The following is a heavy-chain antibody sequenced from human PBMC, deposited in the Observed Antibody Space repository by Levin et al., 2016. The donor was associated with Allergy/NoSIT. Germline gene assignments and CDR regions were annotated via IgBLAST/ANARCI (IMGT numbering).Heavy chain of an antibody. CDR3: ATEGGAVAGI. D-gene: IGHD6-19*01. V-gene: IGHV3-21*01. J-gene: IGHJ4*02. Sequence: GESLKISCAASGFTFSSYIMNWVRQAPGKGLEWVSSISSDSNYIYYRDSVKGRFSISRDSGRDSLYLRMDSLRDEDTAVYYCATEGGAVAGIWGQGALVTVSS. CDR2: ISSDSNYI. CDR1: GFTFSSYI.